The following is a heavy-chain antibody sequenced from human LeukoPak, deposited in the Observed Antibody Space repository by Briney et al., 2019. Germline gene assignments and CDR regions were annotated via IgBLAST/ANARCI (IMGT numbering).Heavy chain of an antibody. CDR2: IKQDGSQK. J-gene: IGHJ5*02. Sequence: GGSLRLSCAASGFTFSSYWMSWVRQAPGKGLEWVANIKQDGSQKYYVDSVKGRFTISRDNAKNSLYLQMNSLRAEDTAVYYCARDDCSSISCYHNWFDPWGQGTLVTVSS. CDR3: ARDDCSSISCYHNWFDP. D-gene: IGHD2-2*01. V-gene: IGHV3-7*01. CDR1: GFTFSSYW.